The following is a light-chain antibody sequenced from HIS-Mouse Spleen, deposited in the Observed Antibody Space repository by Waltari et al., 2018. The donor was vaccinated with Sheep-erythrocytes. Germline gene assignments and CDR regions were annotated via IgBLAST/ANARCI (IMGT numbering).Light chain of an antibody. CDR1: SSDVGGYNY. CDR2: EVS. CDR3: CSYAGSYNHV. J-gene: IGLJ1*01. V-gene: IGLV2-8*01. Sequence: SALTQPPSASGSPGQSVTISCTGTSSDVGGYNYVSWYQQQPGKAPKLMIYEVSKRPSGVPDRFSGSKSGNTASLTISGLQAEDEADYYCCSYAGSYNHVFATGTKVTVL.